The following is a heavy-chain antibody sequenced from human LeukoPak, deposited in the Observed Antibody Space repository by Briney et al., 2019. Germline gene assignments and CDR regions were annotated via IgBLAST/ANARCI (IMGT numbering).Heavy chain of an antibody. CDR1: GFTFSSYW. CDR3: ASLVGVYYYDSSGYPDAFDI. Sequence: GGSLRLSCAASGFTFSSYWMSWVRQAPGKGLEWVANIKQDGSEKYYVDSVKGRFTISRDNAKNSLYLQMNSLRAEDTAVYYCASLVGVYYYDSSGYPDAFDIWGQGTMVTVSS. J-gene: IGHJ3*02. V-gene: IGHV3-7*01. D-gene: IGHD3-22*01. CDR2: IKQDGSEK.